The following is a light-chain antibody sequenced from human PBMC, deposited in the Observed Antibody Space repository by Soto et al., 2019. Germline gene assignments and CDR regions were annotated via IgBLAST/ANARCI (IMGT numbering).Light chain of an antibody. V-gene: IGKV3-20*01. Sequence: EIVLTQSPGTLSLSPGEGATLYCRASQSIGGNFLAWYQQRRGQAPRLLIHGASNRATGIPDRFSGSGSGTDFTLTITRLEPEDFAVYYCQQYGGSPRTFGQGTKVEVK. CDR3: QQYGGSPRT. CDR1: QSIGGNF. CDR2: GAS. J-gene: IGKJ1*01.